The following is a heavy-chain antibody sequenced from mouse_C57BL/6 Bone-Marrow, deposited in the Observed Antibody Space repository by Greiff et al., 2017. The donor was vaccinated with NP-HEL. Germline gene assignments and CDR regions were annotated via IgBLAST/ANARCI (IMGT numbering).Heavy chain of an antibody. V-gene: IGHV1-9*01. CDR2: ILPGRGST. D-gene: IGHD2-2*01. CDR1: GYTFTGYW. CDR3: ARGGYYGYFDV. Sequence: QVQLQQSGAELMKPGASVKLSCKATGYTFTGYWIEWVKQRPGPFLSFLGEILPGRGSTNYNEKFKGKATFTADTSSNTAYMQLSSLTTEDSAIDYCARGGYYGYFDVWGTGTTVTVSS. J-gene: IGHJ1*03.